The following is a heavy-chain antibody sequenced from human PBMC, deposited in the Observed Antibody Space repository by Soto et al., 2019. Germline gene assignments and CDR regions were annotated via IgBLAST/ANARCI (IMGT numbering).Heavy chain of an antibody. V-gene: IGHV1-69*13. CDR2: IIPIFGTA. CDR1: GGTFSSYA. CDR3: ARDLTQKHYDILTGPDDGMDV. J-gene: IGHJ6*02. Sequence: SVKVSCKASGGTFSSYAIRWVRQAPGQGLAWMGGIIPIFGTANYAQKFQGRVTITADESTSTAYMELSSLRSEDTAVYYCARDLTQKHYDILTGPDDGMDVWGQGTTVTVSS. D-gene: IGHD3-9*01.